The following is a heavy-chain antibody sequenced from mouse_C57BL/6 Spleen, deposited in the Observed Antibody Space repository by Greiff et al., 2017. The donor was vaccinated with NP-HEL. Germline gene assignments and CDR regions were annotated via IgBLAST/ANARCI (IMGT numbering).Heavy chain of an antibody. CDR3: ARYDGSSPYAMDY. CDR1: GYAFSSSW. J-gene: IGHJ4*01. V-gene: IGHV1-82*01. CDR2: IYPGDGDT. D-gene: IGHD1-1*01. Sequence: LQESGPELVKPGASVKISCKASGYAFSSSWMNWVKQRPGKGLEWIGRIYPGDGDTNYNGKFKGKATLTADKSSSTAYMQLSSLTSEDSAVYFCARYDGSSPYAMDYWGQGTSVTVSS.